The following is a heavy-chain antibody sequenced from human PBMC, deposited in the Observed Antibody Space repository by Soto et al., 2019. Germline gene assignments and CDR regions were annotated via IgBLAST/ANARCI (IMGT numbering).Heavy chain of an antibody. CDR1: GGSFSGYY. CDR3: ARGMYYAN. Sequence: QVQLQQCGAGLLKPSETLSLTCAVYGGSFSGYYCSWIRQPPGKGLEWIWEINHSGSTNYNQSLKSRVTISVDTSKNQCSLKLTSGTAADTSVYYFARGMYYANWGQGILVTVSS. CDR2: INHSGST. J-gene: IGHJ4*02. V-gene: IGHV4-34*01.